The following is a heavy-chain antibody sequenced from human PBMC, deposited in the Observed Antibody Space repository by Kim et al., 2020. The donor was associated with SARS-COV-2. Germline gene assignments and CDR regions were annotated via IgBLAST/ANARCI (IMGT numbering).Heavy chain of an antibody. CDR3: ARESGYGETYFDY. Sequence: GGSLRLSCAASEFTFSSYGMHWVRQAPGKGLEWVAVIWYDGSNKYYADSVKGRFTISRDNSKNTLYLQMNSLRAEDTAVYYCARESGYGETYFDYWGQGTLVTVSS. CDR2: IWYDGSNK. J-gene: IGHJ4*02. D-gene: IGHD4-17*01. CDR1: EFTFSSYG. V-gene: IGHV3-33*01.